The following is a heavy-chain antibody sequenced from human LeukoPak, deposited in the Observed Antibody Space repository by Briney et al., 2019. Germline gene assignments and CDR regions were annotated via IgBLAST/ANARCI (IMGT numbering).Heavy chain of an antibody. CDR2: ISGSGGST. V-gene: IGHV3-23*01. Sequence: GGSLRLSCAASGFTFSSYAMSWVRQAPGKGLEWVSAISGSGGSTYYADSVKGRFTISRDNSKNTLYLQMNSLRAEDTAVYYCAKDHGDCSGGSCLQYYYYYMDVWGKGTTVTVSS. J-gene: IGHJ6*03. CDR1: GFTFSSYA. CDR3: AKDHGDCSGGSCLQYYYYYMDV. D-gene: IGHD2-15*01.